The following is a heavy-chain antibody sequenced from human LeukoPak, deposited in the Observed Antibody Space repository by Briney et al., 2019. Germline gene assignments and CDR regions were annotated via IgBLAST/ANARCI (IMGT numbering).Heavy chain of an antibody. CDR2: ISGDGAET. Sequence: GGSLRLSCAASGFTFYEYAMRGGRQARGEGGEWVSLISGDGAETNYADSVRGRYTISRDKSKNSLYLQKNTERTADTSLYYCAKDRYCPFRSCPTDHWGHGTLVTVSS. D-gene: IGHD2-15*01. V-gene: IGHV3-43*02. CDR1: GFTFYEYA. CDR3: AKDRYCPFRSCPTDH. J-gene: IGHJ4*01.